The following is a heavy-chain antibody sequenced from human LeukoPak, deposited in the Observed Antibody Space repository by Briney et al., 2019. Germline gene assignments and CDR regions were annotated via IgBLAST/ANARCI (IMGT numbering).Heavy chain of an antibody. CDR3: TTDLHYFDSLGLDY. CDR1: GFTFSDAW. D-gene: IGHD3-22*01. J-gene: IGHJ4*02. Sequence: PGGSLRLSCAASGFTFSDAWVHWVRQAPGQGLEWVGRIKSKTDGGTTDYAAPVKDRFTISRDDSKNTLYLQMNSLKTEDTAVFFCTTDLHYFDSLGLDYWGQGTLVSVSS. CDR2: IKSKTDGGTT. V-gene: IGHV3-15*01.